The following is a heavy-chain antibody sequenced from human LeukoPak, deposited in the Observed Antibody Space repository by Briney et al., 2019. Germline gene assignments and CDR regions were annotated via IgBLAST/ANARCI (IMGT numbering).Heavy chain of an antibody. CDR1: GYTFTGYY. D-gene: IGHD1-26*01. J-gene: IGHJ4*02. Sequence: ASVKVSCKASGYTFTGYYMHWVRQAPGQGLEWMGWINPNSGGTNYAQKFQGRVTMTRDTSISTAYMELSRLRSDDTAVYYCARVLRRGTYSGSQNYWGQGTLVTVSS. V-gene: IGHV1-2*02. CDR2: INPNSGGT. CDR3: ARVLRRGTYSGSQNY.